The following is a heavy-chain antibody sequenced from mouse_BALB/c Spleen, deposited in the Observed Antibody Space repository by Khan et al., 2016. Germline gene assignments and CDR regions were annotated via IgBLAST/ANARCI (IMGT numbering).Heavy chain of an antibody. CDR3: TIYDGYYYAMDY. D-gene: IGHD2-3*01. Sequence: VQLKQSGTVLARPGASVKMSCKASGYTFTSYWMHWVKQRPGQGLEWIGAIYPGNSDTSYNQKFKGKAKLTAVTSTSTAYMELSSLTNEDSGVYYCTIYDGYYYAMDYWGQGTSVTVSS. CDR2: IYPGNSDT. CDR1: GYTFTSYW. J-gene: IGHJ4*01. V-gene: IGHV1-5*01.